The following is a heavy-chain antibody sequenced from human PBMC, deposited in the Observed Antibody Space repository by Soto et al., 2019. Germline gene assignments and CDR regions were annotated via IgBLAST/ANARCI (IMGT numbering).Heavy chain of an antibody. J-gene: IGHJ5*02. Sequence: QVQLQESGPGLVKPSGTLSLTCAVSSGSISTDYWWSWVRQPPGKGLEWIGEVHRSGTTNYIQSLKSRVTMSVDKSGNQVSLELTSVAAAVTAVYYCARGVSFRWVSWGQGTLVTVSS. CDR2: VHRSGTT. CDR3: ARGVSFRWVS. V-gene: IGHV4-4*02. CDR1: SGSISTDYW. D-gene: IGHD2-8*01.